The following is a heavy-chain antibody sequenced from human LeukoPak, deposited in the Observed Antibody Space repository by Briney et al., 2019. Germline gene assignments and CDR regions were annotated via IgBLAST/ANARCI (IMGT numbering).Heavy chain of an antibody. CDR3: AKSKSPYPMDYIFDF. CDR1: GFTFSSYA. CDR2: ISNDGSIT. J-gene: IGHJ4*02. Sequence: GRSLRLSCAASGFTFSSYAMHWVRQAPGKGLEWVAVISNDGSITKYGDSVKGRFTISRDNSKNTLYVQMNSLRTDDAAVYYCAKSKSPYPMDYIFDFWGQGTLVTVSS. V-gene: IGHV3-30*04. D-gene: IGHD4-11*01.